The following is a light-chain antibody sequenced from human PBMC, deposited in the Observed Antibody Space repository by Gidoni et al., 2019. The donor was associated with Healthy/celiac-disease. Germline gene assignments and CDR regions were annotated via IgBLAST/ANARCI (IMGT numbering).Light chain of an antibody. CDR1: QSVSSY. V-gene: IGKV3-11*01. J-gene: IGKJ4*01. Sequence: EIVLTQSPAPLSLSPGESATLSCRASQSVSSYLALYQQKPGQAPRLLIYDASNRATGIPARFSCSGSGTDFTLTISSLEPEDFAVYYCQQRSNWTPLTFGGXTKVESK. CDR3: QQRSNWTPLT. CDR2: DAS.